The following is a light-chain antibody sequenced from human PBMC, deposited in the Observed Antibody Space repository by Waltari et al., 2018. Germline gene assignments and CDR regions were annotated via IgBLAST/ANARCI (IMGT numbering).Light chain of an antibody. CDR1: SSDVGGYNY. V-gene: IGLV2-11*01. Sequence: QSALTQPRSLSGSPRQSVTISCPGTSSDVGGYNYVSWYQQYPGRAPKVVIYNVSKRPSGVPDRFSGSKSGNTASLTISGLQAEDEADYYCCSYAGNYLRVFGGGTRLTVL. CDR3: CSYAGNYLRV. CDR2: NVS. J-gene: IGLJ3*02.